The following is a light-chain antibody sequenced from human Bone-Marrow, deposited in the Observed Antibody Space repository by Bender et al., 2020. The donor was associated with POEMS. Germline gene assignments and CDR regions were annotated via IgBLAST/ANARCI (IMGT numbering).Light chain of an antibody. J-gene: IGLJ1*01. CDR2: DVN. Sequence: SALIQPASVSGSPGQSITISCTGTTSDVAAYNYVSWYQHCPGKAPKLIIYDVNNRPSGGSNRFSGSKAGITAYLTISGLQAEDEDDYYCNSYTSSSAYGFGTGTEVTVL. V-gene: IGLV2-14*03. CDR3: NSYTSSSAYG. CDR1: TSDVAAYNY.